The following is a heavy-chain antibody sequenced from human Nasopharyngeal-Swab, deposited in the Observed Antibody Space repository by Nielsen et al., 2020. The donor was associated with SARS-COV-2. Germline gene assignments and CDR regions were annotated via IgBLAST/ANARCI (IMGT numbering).Heavy chain of an antibody. CDR3: ASDRRDRLSTYFDY. CDR2: IFYSGIT. J-gene: IGHJ4*02. CDR1: GGSISTGAYY. V-gene: IGHV4-31*03. Sequence: TLSLTCTVSGGSISTGAYYWTWIRQHPGKGLEWIGYIFYSGITYYNPSLGGRVTISVDTSKNQFSLNMNSVTAADTAVYYCASDRRDRLSTYFDYWGQGTLVAVSS.